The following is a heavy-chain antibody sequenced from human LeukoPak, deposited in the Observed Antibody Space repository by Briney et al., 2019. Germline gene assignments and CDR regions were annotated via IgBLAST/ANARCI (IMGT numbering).Heavy chain of an antibody. CDR3: ARGRQQLAYFDY. CDR2: VYSDGST. J-gene: IGHJ4*02. CDR1: GFTVSSNY. Sequence: GGSLRLSCAASGFTVSSNYMVWVRQAPGKGLAWVSIVYSDGSTYYADSVKGRFTISRDNSENTLYLQMNSLRDEDTAVYYCARGRQQLAYFDYWGQGTLVTVSS. D-gene: IGHD6-13*01. V-gene: IGHV3-53*01.